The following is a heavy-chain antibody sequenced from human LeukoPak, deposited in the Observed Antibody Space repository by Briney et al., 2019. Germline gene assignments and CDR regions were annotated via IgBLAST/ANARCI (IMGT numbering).Heavy chain of an antibody. CDR2: IYYSGST. D-gene: IGHD6-19*01. V-gene: IGHV4-31*03. Sequence: SQTLSLTCTASGDSISISGYYWSWIRQHPGKGLEWIGYIYYSGSTYYNPSLKSRGSISMDTSKNQFSLKLSSVTAADTAVYFCARAVASRYFDYWGQGTLVTVSS. J-gene: IGHJ4*02. CDR1: GDSISISGYY. CDR3: ARAVASRYFDY.